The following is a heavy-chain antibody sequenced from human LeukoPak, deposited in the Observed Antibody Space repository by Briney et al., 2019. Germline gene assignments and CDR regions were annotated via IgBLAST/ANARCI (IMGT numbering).Heavy chain of an antibody. D-gene: IGHD3-22*01. V-gene: IGHV4-39*07. CDR1: GGSISSSSYY. CDR2: IYYSGST. J-gene: IGHJ3*02. CDR3: ARSMIAVVVDAFDI. Sequence: SETLSLTCSVSGGSISSSSYYWAWIRQPPGKGLEWIASIYYSGSTYYNPSLRSRVTISVDTSKNQFSLKLSSVTAADTAVYYCARSMIAVVVDAFDIWGQGTMVTVSS.